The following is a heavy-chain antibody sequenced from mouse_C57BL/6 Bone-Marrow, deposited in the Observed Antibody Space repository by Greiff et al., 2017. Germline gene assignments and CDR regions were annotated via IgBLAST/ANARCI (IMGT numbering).Heavy chain of an antibody. CDR1: GFTFSDYY. Sequence: EVKVVESGGGLVQPGGSLSLSCAASGFTFSDYYMSWVRQPPGKALEWLGFIRNKANGYTTEYSASVKGRFTISRDNSQSILYLQMNALRAEDSDTYDSASCYYSNLYYYAMDYWGQGTSGTVSS. V-gene: IGHV7-3*01. CDR2: IRNKANGYTT. J-gene: IGHJ4*01. CDR3: ASCYYSNLYYYAMDY. D-gene: IGHD2-5*01.